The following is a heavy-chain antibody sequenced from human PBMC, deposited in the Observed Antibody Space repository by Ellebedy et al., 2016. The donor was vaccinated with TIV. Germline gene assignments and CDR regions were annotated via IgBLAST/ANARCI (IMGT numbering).Heavy chain of an antibody. V-gene: IGHV3-7*01. D-gene: IGHD3-16*01. CDR3: AREVKGVHFDY. Sequence: GESLKISXAASGFTFSYYSMNWVRQAPGKGLEWVAKIRQDGSEEFYVDSVRGRFTISRDNANNSLHLQMDSLRVDDTAVYYCAREVKGVHFDYWGQGILVTVSS. CDR1: GFTFSYYS. CDR2: IRQDGSEE. J-gene: IGHJ4*02.